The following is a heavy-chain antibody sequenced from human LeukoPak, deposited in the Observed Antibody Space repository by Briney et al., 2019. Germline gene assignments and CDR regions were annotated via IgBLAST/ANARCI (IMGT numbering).Heavy chain of an antibody. Sequence: SETLSLTCAVYGGSFSGYYWSWIRQPPGKGLEWIGEINHSGSTNYNPSLKSRVTISVDTSKNQFSLKLSSVTAADTAVYYCARGDVVVTANYFDYWGQGTLVTVSS. J-gene: IGHJ4*02. V-gene: IGHV4-34*01. CDR2: INHSGST. D-gene: IGHD2-21*02. CDR1: GGSFSGYY. CDR3: ARGDVVVTANYFDY.